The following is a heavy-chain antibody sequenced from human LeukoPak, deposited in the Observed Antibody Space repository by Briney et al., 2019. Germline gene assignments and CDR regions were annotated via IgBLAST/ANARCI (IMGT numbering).Heavy chain of an antibody. J-gene: IGHJ4*02. V-gene: IGHV3-11*04. CDR3: AREVSEGFDF. D-gene: IGHD3-22*01. CDR2: INSNGAVI. CDR1: GFTFSSNY. Sequence: GGSLRLSCAASGFTFSSNYMSWVRQAPGKGLEWLSHINSNGAVISYADSVKGRFAISRDNAKNSLYLQMNSLRAEDTALYYCAREVSEGFDFWGQGTLVTVSS.